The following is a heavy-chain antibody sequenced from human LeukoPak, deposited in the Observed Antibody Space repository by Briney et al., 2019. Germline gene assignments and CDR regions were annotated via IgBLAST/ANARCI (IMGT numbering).Heavy chain of an antibody. CDR1: GYTFADYY. V-gene: IGHV1-2*02. Sequence: ASVKVSCKASGYTFADYYIHWVRQAPGQGLEWMGWINPNSGGTNYAQKFQGRVTMTRDTSISTAYTELSRLRSDDTAVYYCARGEDYEYFQQWGQGTLVTVSS. CDR3: ARGEDYEYFQQ. D-gene: IGHD4-11*01. CDR2: INPNSGGT. J-gene: IGHJ1*01.